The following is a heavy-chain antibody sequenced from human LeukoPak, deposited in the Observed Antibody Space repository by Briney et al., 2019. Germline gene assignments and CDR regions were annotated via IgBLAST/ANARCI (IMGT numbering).Heavy chain of an antibody. D-gene: IGHD2-2*01. CDR3: ALLGYCSSTSCYDPYYFDY. Sequence: SETLSLTCTVSGGSVSSGSYYWSWIRQPPGKGLEWIGYIYYSGSTNYNPSLKSRVTISVDTSKNQFSLKPSSVTAADTAVYYCALLGYCSSTSCYDPYYFDYWGQGTLVTVSS. V-gene: IGHV4-61*01. J-gene: IGHJ4*02. CDR1: GGSVSSGSYY. CDR2: IYYSGST.